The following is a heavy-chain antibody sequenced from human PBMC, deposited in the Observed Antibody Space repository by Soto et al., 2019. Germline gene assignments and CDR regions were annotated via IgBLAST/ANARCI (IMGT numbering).Heavy chain of an antibody. D-gene: IGHD6-19*01. Sequence: GGSLRLSCAASGFAFSGSAIHWVRQAPGKGLEWVSYIGIGSSTKYYADSVKGRFTISRDNSKNTLYLQMNSLRAEDTAVYYCARDRRLSSGWSLPDFDAFDIWGQGTMVTVSS. CDR3: ARDRRLSSGWSLPDFDAFDI. CDR2: IGIGSSTK. V-gene: IGHV3-48*01. J-gene: IGHJ3*02. CDR1: GFAFSGSA.